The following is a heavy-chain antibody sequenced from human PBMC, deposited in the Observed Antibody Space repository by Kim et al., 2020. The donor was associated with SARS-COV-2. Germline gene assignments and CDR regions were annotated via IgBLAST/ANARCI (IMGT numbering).Heavy chain of an antibody. Sequence: SETLSLTCAVYGGSFSGYYWSWIRQPPGKGLEWIGEINHSGSTNYNPSLKSRVTISVDTYKNQFSLKLSSVTAADTAVYYCARGEGGSGSYYYYYGMDVWGQGTTVTVSS. J-gene: IGHJ6*02. CDR1: GGSFSGYY. D-gene: IGHD1-26*01. CDR3: ARGEGGSGSYYYYYGMDV. V-gene: IGHV4-34*01. CDR2: INHSGST.